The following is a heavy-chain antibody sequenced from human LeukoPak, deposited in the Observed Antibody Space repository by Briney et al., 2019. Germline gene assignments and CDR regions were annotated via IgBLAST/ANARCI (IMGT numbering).Heavy chain of an antibody. V-gene: IGHV3-9*03. Sequence: PGGSLRLSCAASGFTFTNYWMSWVRQAPGKGLEWVSGISWNSGSIGYADSVKGRFTISRDNAKNSLYLQMNSLRAEDMALYYCAKVYCSGGSCYLGAFDIWGQGTMVTVSS. D-gene: IGHD2-15*01. CDR2: ISWNSGSI. J-gene: IGHJ3*02. CDR3: AKVYCSGGSCYLGAFDI. CDR1: GFTFTNYW.